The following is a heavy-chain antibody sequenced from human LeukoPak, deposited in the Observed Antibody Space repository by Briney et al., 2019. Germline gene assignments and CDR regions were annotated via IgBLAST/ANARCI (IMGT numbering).Heavy chain of an antibody. J-gene: IGHJ6*02. CDR1: GFTFSNYM. CDR3: ARPVASYYYYYGMDV. Sequence: GGSLRLSCAASGFTFSNYMMHWVRQAPGKGLVWVSRIKSEGITITYADSVKGRFTISRDNSKNTLYLQMNSLRAEDTAVYYCARPVASYYYYYGMDVWDQGTTVTVSS. CDR2: IKSEGITI. D-gene: IGHD6-19*01. V-gene: IGHV3-74*01.